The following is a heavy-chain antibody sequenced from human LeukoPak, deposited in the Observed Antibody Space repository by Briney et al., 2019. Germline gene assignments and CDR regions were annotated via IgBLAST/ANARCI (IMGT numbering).Heavy chain of an antibody. CDR3: ARCTGGGSCYGVRY. CDR1: GYIFTSYG. J-gene: IGHJ4*02. CDR2: ISAYNGNT. D-gene: IGHD2-15*01. V-gene: IGHV1-18*01. Sequence: GASVKVSCKASGYIFTSYGISWVRQAPGQGLEWMGWISAYNGNTNYAQRLQGRVTMTTDTSTSTAYMELRSLRSDDTAVYYCARCTGGGSCYGVRYWGQGTLVTVSS.